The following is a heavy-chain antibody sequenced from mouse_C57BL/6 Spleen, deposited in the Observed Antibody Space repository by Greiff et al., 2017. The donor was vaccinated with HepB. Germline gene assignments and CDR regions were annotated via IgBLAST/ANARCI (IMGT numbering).Heavy chain of an antibody. Sequence: VQRVESGAELARPGASVKMSCKASGYTFTSYTMHWVKQRPGQGLEWIGYINPSSGYTKYNQKFKDKATLTADKSSSTAYMQLSSLTAEDSAVYYCARSKGYYFDYWGQGTTLTVSS. CDR3: ARSKGYYFDY. V-gene: IGHV1-4*01. CDR2: INPSSGYT. J-gene: IGHJ2*01. CDR1: GYTFTSYT.